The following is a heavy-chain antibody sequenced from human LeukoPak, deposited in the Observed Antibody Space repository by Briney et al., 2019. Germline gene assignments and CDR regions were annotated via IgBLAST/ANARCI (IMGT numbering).Heavy chain of an antibody. Sequence: ASVKVSCKASGYTFTYYYIHWVRQAPGQGLEWMGIINPSGGSPTYAQNFQGRVTMTSDTSTSIVYMELSSLRSEDTAIYYCTRGLGSDSYYGSWGQGTLVTVSS. CDR1: GYTFTYYY. CDR2: INPSGGSP. V-gene: IGHV1-46*01. J-gene: IGHJ5*02. D-gene: IGHD3-10*01. CDR3: TRGLGSDSYYGS.